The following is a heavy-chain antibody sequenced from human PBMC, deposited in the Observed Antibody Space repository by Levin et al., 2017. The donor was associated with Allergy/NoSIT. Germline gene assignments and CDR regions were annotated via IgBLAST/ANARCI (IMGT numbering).Heavy chain of an antibody. CDR3: ARVAGYSYGYYFDY. D-gene: IGHD5-18*01. J-gene: IGHJ4*02. CDR2: TFLSGST. CDR1: GGSISSGGYS. Sequence: SETLSLTCAVSGGSISSGGYSWSGSRQPPGKGWEWFGNTFLSGSTTDNPSFKSRVTMPLDSPKNQFSLNLSYVTAADTAVYYCARVAGYSYGYYFDYWGPGTLVTVSS. V-gene: IGHV4-30-2*01.